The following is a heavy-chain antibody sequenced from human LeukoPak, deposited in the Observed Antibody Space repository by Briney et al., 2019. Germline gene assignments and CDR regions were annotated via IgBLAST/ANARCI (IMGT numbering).Heavy chain of an antibody. D-gene: IGHD3-10*01. Sequence: GGSLRLSCAVSGFTFSSYSMNWVRQAPGKGLEWVSSISSSSSYIYFADSVKGRFTISRDNAKNSLYLQMNSLRAEDTAVYYCVRDIVAGSGSYSDWGQGTLVTVSS. CDR2: ISSSSSYI. CDR3: VRDIVAGSGSYSD. V-gene: IGHV3-21*01. J-gene: IGHJ4*02. CDR1: GFTFSSYS.